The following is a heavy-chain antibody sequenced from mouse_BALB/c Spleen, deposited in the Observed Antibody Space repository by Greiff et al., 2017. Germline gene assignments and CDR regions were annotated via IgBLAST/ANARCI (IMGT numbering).Heavy chain of an antibody. CDR2: FDPENGVT. V-gene: IGHV14-4*02. D-gene: IGHD1-1*01. CDR1: GFNIKDYY. Sequence: EVQLQQSGAELVRSGASVKLSCTASGFNIKDYYMHWVKQRPEQGLEWIGWFDPENGVTEYAPKFQGKATMTADTSSNTAYLQLSSLTSEDTAVYYGTYCGSSSFAYWGQGTLVTVSA. J-gene: IGHJ3*01. CDR3: TYCGSSSFAY.